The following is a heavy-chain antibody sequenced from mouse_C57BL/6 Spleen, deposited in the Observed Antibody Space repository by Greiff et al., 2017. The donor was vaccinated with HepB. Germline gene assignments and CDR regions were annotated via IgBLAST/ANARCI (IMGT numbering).Heavy chain of an antibody. V-gene: IGHV5-9-1*02. J-gene: IGHJ1*03. D-gene: IGHD1-1*02. CDR2: ISSGGDYI. CDR1: GFTFSSYA. Sequence: EVQRVESGEGLVKPGGSLKLSCAASGFTFSSYAMSWVRQTPEKRLEWVAYISSGGDYIYYADTVKGRFTISRDNARNTLYLQMSSLKSEDTAMYYCTRAGSFLWYFDVWGTGTTVTVSS. CDR3: TRAGSFLWYFDV.